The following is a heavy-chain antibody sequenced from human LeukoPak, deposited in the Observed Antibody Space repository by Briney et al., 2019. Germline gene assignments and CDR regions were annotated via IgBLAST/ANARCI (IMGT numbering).Heavy chain of an antibody. Sequence: GGSLRLSCAASGFTVSSNYMSWVRQAPGKGLEWVSVIYSGGSTYYADSVKGRFTISRDNSKNTLYLQMNSLRAEDTAVYYCARHRARYDLLEFGAFDIWGQGTMVTVSS. CDR1: GFTVSSNY. J-gene: IGHJ3*02. D-gene: IGHD3/OR15-3a*01. CDR3: ARHRARYDLLEFGAFDI. V-gene: IGHV3-53*01. CDR2: IYSGGST.